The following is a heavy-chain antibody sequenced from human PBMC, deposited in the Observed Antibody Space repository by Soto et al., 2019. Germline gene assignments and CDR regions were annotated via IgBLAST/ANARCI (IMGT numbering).Heavy chain of an antibody. CDR1: GGTFSSSA. CDR2: IITIFGTA. CDR3: ARGRITIFGVVHTPRYYYYGMDV. Sequence: QVQLVQSGAEVKKPGSSVKFSCKASGGTFSSSAISWVRQAPGQGLEWMGGIITIFGTANYAQKFQGRVTITADESTSTAYMELSSLRSEDTAVYYCARGRITIFGVVHTPRYYYYGMDVWGQGTTVTVSS. J-gene: IGHJ6*02. D-gene: IGHD3-3*01. V-gene: IGHV1-69*01.